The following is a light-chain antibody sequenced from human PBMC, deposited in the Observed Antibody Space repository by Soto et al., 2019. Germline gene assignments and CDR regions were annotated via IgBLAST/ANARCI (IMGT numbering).Light chain of an antibody. Sequence: QSVLTQPPSVSAAPGQKATISCSGSSSNIGNNYVSWYQQLPGTTPKLLIYDNDNRPSGIPDRFSGSKSGTSATLGITGLQTGDEADYYCGTWDSSLSAGVFGGGTKLTVL. J-gene: IGLJ3*02. V-gene: IGLV1-51*01. CDR1: SSNIGNNY. CDR3: GTWDSSLSAGV. CDR2: DND.